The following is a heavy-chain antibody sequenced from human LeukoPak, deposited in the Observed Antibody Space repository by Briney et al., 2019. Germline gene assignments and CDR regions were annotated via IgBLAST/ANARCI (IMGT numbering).Heavy chain of an antibody. D-gene: IGHD6-13*01. CDR2: INPNSGGT. J-gene: IGHJ5*02. V-gene: IGHV1-2*02. CDR1: GYTFTSYG. Sequence: ASVKVSCKASGYTFTSYGISWVRQAPGQGLEWMGWINPNSGGTNYAQKFQGRVTMTRDTSISTAYMELSRLRSDDTAVYYCARGIYSSNWFDPWGQGALVTVSS. CDR3: ARGIYSSNWFDP.